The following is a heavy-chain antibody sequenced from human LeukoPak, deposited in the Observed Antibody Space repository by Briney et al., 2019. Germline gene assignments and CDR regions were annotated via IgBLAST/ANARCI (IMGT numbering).Heavy chain of an antibody. J-gene: IGHJ5*02. V-gene: IGHV4-34*01. CDR2: INHSGST. Sequence: PSETLSLTCAVYGGSFSGYYWSWIRQPPGKGLEWIGEINHSGSTNYNPSLKSRVTISVDTSKNQFSLKLSSVTTADTAVYYCARSAAAADNNWFDPWGQGTLVTVSS. D-gene: IGHD6-13*01. CDR1: GGSFSGYY. CDR3: ARSAAAADNNWFDP.